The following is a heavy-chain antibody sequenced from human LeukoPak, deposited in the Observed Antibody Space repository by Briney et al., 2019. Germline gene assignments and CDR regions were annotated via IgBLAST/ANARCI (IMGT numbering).Heavy chain of an antibody. D-gene: IGHD1-20*01. V-gene: IGHV4-38-2*02. CDR3: ARERGDNWNVGP. CDR2: IYHSGST. J-gene: IGHJ5*02. CDR1: GYSISSGYY. Sequence: SETLSLTCTVSGYSISSGYYWGWIRQPPGKGLEWIGTIYHSGSTYFNPSLKSRVTISVDTSKNQFSLKLSSVTAADTAVYYCARERGDNWNVGPWGQGTLVTVSS.